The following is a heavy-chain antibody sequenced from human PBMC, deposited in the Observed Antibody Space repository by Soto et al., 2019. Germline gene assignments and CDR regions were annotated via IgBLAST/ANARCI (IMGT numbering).Heavy chain of an antibody. CDR2: ISSSSSYI. CDR3: ARAYSSSWYLNWFDP. D-gene: IGHD6-13*01. CDR1: GFTFSSYS. V-gene: IGHV3-21*01. J-gene: IGHJ5*02. Sequence: SGGSLRLSCAASGFTFSSYSMNWVRQAPGKGLEWVSSISSSSSYIYYADSVKGRFTISRDNAKNSLYLQMNSLRAEDTAVYYCARAYSSSWYLNWFDPWGQGTLVTVSS.